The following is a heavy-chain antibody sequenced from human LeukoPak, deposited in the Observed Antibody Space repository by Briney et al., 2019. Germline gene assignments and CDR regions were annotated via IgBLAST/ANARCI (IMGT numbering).Heavy chain of an antibody. Sequence: SETLSLTCTVSGGSISSYYWSWIRQPPGKGLEWIGYLYYTGSTNYNPSLKSRVTISIDTSKNQFSLKLSSVTAADTAVYYCARVVSSSPVHFDYWGQGTLVTVSS. CDR1: GGSISSYY. D-gene: IGHD6-6*01. J-gene: IGHJ4*02. V-gene: IGHV4-59*01. CDR3: ARVVSSSPVHFDY. CDR2: LYYTGST.